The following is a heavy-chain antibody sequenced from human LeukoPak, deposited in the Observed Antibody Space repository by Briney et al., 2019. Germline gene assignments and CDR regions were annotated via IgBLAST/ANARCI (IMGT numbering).Heavy chain of an antibody. V-gene: IGHV3-30*04. J-gene: IGHJ3*02. Sequence: GGSLRLSCAASGFTFSSFALNWVRQPPGKGLEWVAFIWYDGSNKYYADSVKRRFTISRDNSKNTLYLQMNRLRAEDTAVYYCARQQGFEFDWDSSDAFDIWGQGTMVTVSS. D-gene: IGHD3-9*01. CDR3: ARQQGFEFDWDSSDAFDI. CDR1: GFTFSSFA. CDR2: IWYDGSNK.